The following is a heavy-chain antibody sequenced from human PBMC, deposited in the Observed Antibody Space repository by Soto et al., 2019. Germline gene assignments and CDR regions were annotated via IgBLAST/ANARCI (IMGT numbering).Heavy chain of an antibody. CDR1: GFSISDYA. J-gene: IGHJ4*02. CDR3: AKDGIRNDDY. CDR2: ISDSGTRT. V-gene: IGHV3-23*01. Sequence: EVQLLESGGGFIQPGGSLRLSCSASGFSISDYAMSWVRQAPGKGLEWVSSISDSGTRTFYADSVKGRFAISRDTSKNTVYMQMNNVRVGDTALYYCAKDGIRNDDYWGQGTVVTVSS.